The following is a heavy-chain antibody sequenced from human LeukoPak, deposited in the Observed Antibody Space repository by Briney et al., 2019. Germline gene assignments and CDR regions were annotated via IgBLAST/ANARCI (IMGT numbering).Heavy chain of an antibody. J-gene: IGHJ4*01. D-gene: IGHD1-26*01. CDR3: AKDYTKGVGATDY. CDR2: ISVPGGST. CDR1: GFTFSVYV. Sequence: GGSLRLSCAASGFTFSVYVMSWVRQAPGKGLEWVSVISVPGGSTYYADSVKGRFNISRDNSKNTLYLQMNSLSAEDTAVYYCAKDYTKGVGATDYWGHGTLVTVSS. V-gene: IGHV3-23*01.